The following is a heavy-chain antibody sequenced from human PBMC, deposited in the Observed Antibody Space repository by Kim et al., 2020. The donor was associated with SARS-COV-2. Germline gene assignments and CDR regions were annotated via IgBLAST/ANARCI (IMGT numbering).Heavy chain of an antibody. J-gene: IGHJ6*02. V-gene: IGHV1-3*01. CDR3: ARSTYCSSTSCLYGMDV. D-gene: IGHD2-2*01. CDR2: INAGNGNT. CDR1: GYTFTSYA. Sequence: ASVKVSCKASGYTFTSYAMHWVRQDPGQRLEWMGWINAGNGNTKYSQKFQGRVTITRDTSASTAYMELSSLRSEDTAVYYCARSTYCSSTSCLYGMDVWGQGTTVTVSS.